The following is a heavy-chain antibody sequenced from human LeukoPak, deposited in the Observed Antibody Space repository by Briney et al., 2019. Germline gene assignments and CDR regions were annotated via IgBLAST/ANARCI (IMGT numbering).Heavy chain of an antibody. CDR1: GFAFGDFW. CDR2: IKQDGSAK. D-gene: IGHD6-13*01. J-gene: IGHJ4*02. V-gene: IGHV3-7*01. Sequence: GSLRLSCAASGFAFGDFWMSWVRQTPGKGLESVATIKQDGSAKEYVDSVKGRFTISRDNAKNSLYLQMNSLRAEDTAVYYCARDRSSRGFDYWGQGTLVTVSS. CDR3: ARDRSSRGFDY.